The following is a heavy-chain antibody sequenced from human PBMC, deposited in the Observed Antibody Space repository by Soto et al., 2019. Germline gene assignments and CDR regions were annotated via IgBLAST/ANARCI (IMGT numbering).Heavy chain of an antibody. CDR2: IIPIFGTA. D-gene: IGHD2-2*01. CDR1: GGTFSSYA. Sequence: SVKVSCKASGGTFSSYAISWVRQAPGQGLEWMGGIIPIFGTANYAQKFQGRVTITADESTSTAYMELSSLRSEDTAVYYCARAGSVCSSTSCLLNYWGQGTLVTVSS. J-gene: IGHJ4*02. V-gene: IGHV1-69*13. CDR3: ARAGSVCSSTSCLLNY.